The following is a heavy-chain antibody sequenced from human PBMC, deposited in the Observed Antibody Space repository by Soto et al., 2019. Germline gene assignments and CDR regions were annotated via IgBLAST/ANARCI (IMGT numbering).Heavy chain of an antibody. CDR3: ASRDPGTSVDY. CDR1: GISITSSY. J-gene: IGHJ4*02. CDR2: ISDRGDI. V-gene: IGHV4-59*08. D-gene: IGHD1-7*01. Sequence: PSETLSLTCTVSGISITSSYWNWFRQSPGKGLEWIGQISDRGDINYNPPLESRVAISTDTSKNQVSLTLTAVNAADTAVYFCASRDPGTSVDYWGQGTLVTVSS.